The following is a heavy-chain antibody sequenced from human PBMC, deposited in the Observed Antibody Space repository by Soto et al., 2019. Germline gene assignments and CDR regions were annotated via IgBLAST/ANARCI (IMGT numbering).Heavy chain of an antibody. J-gene: IGHJ3*01. Sequence: QVQMHESGPGLVKPSETLSLTCSVSGGSVNSGGYYWSWIRQPPGNGLEWIGYVFHTGSTNYNPSLKGRVTISLDRPKNQFSLKLTTVTAADTARYYCARLYGDYVYTWGQGTMVTVSS. CDR1: GGSVNSGGYY. D-gene: IGHD4-17*01. CDR3: ARLYGDYVYT. V-gene: IGHV4-61*08. CDR2: VFHTGST.